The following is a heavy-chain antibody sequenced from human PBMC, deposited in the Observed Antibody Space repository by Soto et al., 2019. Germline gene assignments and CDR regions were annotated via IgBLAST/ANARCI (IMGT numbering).Heavy chain of an antibody. D-gene: IGHD3-10*01. CDR1: GFTFSSYW. Sequence: EVQLVESGGGLVQPGGSLRLSCAVSGFTFSSYWIHWVRQAPGKGLGWVPRINSDGSSTSYADSVKGRFTISRDNAKNTLYLQRNSLRAEDTAVYYCAKDGGYWGQGTLVTVSS. CDR2: INSDGSST. V-gene: IGHV3-74*01. CDR3: AKDGGY. J-gene: IGHJ4*02.